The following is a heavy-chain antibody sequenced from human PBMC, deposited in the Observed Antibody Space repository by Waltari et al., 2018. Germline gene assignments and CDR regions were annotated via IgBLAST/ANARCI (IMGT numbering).Heavy chain of an antibody. CDR3: ANWFDP. CDR1: GFTFSSYA. CDR2: ISGSGGSR. V-gene: IGHV3-23*04. J-gene: IGHJ5*02. Sequence: EVQLVESGGGLVQPGGSLRLSCAASGFTFSSYAMSWVRQAPGKGLEGVSAISGSGGSRYNADSVKGRCTISRENSKNTLDLQMNSLRAEDTTVYYCANWFDPWGQGTPVTVSS.